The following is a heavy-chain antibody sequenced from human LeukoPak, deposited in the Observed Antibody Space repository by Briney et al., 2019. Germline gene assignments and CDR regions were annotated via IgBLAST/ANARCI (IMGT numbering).Heavy chain of an antibody. CDR3: TPGVQSWLNY. Sequence: GVSLRLSCATSGFSFSNAWMTWVRQAPGKGLEWVGRIKSKSDGGTTDYAAPVKGRFTISRDDSKNTMYLQMNSLKTEDTAVYYCTPGVQSWLNYWGQGTLVTVSS. J-gene: IGHJ4*02. V-gene: IGHV3-15*05. CDR1: GFSFSNAW. CDR2: IKSKSDGGTT. D-gene: IGHD3-22*01.